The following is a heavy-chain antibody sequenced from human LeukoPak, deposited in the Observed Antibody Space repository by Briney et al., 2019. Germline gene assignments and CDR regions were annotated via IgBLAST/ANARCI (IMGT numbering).Heavy chain of an antibody. V-gene: IGHV1-18*04. J-gene: IGHJ4*02. CDR3: ARGYCTGGSCYFLDY. D-gene: IGHD2-15*01. CDR1: GYTFTNHG. CDR2: ISAYNGNT. Sequence: ASVKVSCKASGYTFTNHGISWVRQAPGQGLEWMGWISAYNGNTNCAQKLQGRVTMTTDTSTGTAYMELRSLRSDDTAVYYCARGYCTGGSCYFLDYWGQGTLVTVSS.